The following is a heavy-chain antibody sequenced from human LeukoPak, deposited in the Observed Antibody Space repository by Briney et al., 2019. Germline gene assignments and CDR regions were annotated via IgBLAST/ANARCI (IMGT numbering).Heavy chain of an antibody. Sequence: SETLSLTCTVSGVSVSNGNYYWSWLRQPPGKALEWIGYIYYSGSTNYNPSLEGRVTISVDTSKNQFSVKLSSVTAADTAVYYCARSQNYYGSGDYWSQGTLVTVSS. D-gene: IGHD3-10*01. CDR2: IYYSGST. CDR1: GVSVSNGNYY. J-gene: IGHJ4*02. V-gene: IGHV4-61*01. CDR3: ARSQNYYGSGDY.